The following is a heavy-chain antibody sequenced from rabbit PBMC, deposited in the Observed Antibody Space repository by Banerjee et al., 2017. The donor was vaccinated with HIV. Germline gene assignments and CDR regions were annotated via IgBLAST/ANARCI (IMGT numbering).Heavy chain of an antibody. V-gene: IGHV1S47*01. J-gene: IGHJ4*01. CDR1: GFDFSDCG. Sequence: PGESLTLSCKVSGFDFSDCGISWVRQAPGKGPEWIAVIYRGFGITNYASSVKGRFTISSDNAQNTVFLQMTSLTASDTATYFCASGDVGYGGYGYATYYFKLWGPGTLVTVS. CDR3: ASGDVGYGGYGYATYYFKL. CDR2: IYRGFGIT. D-gene: IGHD6-1*01.